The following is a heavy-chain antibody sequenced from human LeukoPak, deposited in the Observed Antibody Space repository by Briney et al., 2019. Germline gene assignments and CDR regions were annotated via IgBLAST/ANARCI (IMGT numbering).Heavy chain of an antibody. V-gene: IGHV3-53*01. D-gene: IGHD6-19*01. CDR2: IYNGDET. CDR1: GFAVGSSY. J-gene: IGHJ4*02. Sequence: PGGSLRLSCAASGFAVGSSYMSWVRQAPGKGLEWVSVIYNGDETNYVDSVKSRFTISRDNSKNTLYLQMNSLRAEDTAVYYCAKATQWLAFDYWGQGTLVTVSS. CDR3: AKATQWLAFDY.